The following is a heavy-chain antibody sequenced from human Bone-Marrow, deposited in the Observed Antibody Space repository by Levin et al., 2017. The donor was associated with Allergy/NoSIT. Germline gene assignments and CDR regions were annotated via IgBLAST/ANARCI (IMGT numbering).Heavy chain of an antibody. D-gene: IGHD2-2*01. Sequence: PGGSLRLSCVASGFTFTNYAMSWVRQAPGKGLKWVSAISGSTTTTYYADSVKGRVTISRDNSKNTVYLQLDSLRAEDTAVYYCAKDGYASRGEYYFDYWGQGIHVTVSS. J-gene: IGHJ4*02. V-gene: IGHV3-23*01. CDR1: GFTFTNYA. CDR3: AKDGYASRGEYYFDY. CDR2: ISGSTTTT.